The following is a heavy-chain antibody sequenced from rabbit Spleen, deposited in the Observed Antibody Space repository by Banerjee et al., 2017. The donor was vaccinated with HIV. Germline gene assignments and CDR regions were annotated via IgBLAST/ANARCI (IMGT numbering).Heavy chain of an antibody. V-gene: IGHV1S45*01. J-gene: IGHJ6*01. CDR2: IAGSSNDIT. CDR3: ARDTSSSFSSYGMDL. CDR1: GFSFSDRDV. D-gene: IGHD1-1*01. Sequence: QQQLVESGGGLVKPGASLTLTCKASGFSFSDRDVMCWVRQAPGKGLEWIACIAGSSNDITYYASWAKGRFTISKTSSTTVTLQVTRLTAADTATYFCARDTSSSFSSYGMDLWGPGTLVTVS.